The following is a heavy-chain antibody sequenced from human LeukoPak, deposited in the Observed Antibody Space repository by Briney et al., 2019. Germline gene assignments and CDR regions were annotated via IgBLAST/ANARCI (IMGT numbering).Heavy chain of an antibody. CDR1: GYTFTDYY. J-gene: IGHJ4*02. Sequence: ASVKVSCKASGYTFTDYYIHWVRQAPGQGLEWMSWINPNIGDKRSAQKFQGRLSMTSDTSMSTAYMELSSLRSDDTAIYYCAREFCTGGGKCSKTCDYWGQGTLVTVSS. V-gene: IGHV1-2*02. CDR2: INPNIGDK. CDR3: AREFCTGGGKCSKTCDY. D-gene: IGHD2-8*02.